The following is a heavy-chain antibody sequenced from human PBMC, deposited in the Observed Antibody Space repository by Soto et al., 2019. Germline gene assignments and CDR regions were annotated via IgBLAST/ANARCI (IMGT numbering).Heavy chain of an antibody. J-gene: IGHJ4*02. CDR1: GGSFSCYY. V-gene: IGHV4-34*01. CDR3: ARFTFGYFDY. Sequence: PSETLSLTCAVYGGSFSCYYWSWIRQPPGKGLEWIGEINHSGSTNYNPSLKSRVTISVDTSKNQFSLRLSSVTAADTAVYYCARFTFGYFDYWGQGTLVTVSS. D-gene: IGHD3-16*01. CDR2: INHSGST.